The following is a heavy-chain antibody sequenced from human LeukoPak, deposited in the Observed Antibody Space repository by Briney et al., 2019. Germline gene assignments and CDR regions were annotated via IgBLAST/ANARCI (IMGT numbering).Heavy chain of an antibody. J-gene: IGHJ4*02. CDR1: GNSY. V-gene: IGHV1-46*01. CDR2: INPSGGGT. CDR3: ASGGYDWDAYDY. Sequence: ASVEVSFKASGNSYIHWVRQAPGQGLEWMGMINPSGGGTSYAQKFQGRVTMTRDRSTSIVYMELSSLRSEDTAVYFCASGGYDWDAYDYWGQGTPVTVSS. D-gene: IGHD5-12*01.